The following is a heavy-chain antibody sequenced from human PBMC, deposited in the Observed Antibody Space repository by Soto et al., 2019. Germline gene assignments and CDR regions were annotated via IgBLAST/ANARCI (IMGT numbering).Heavy chain of an antibody. V-gene: IGHV3-48*03. CDR3: SRMGGPVYSSSYYFDY. CDR1: GFTFSSYE. Sequence: GGSLRLSCAASGFTFSSYEMNWVRQAPGKGLEWVSYISSSGSTIYYADSVKGRFTISRDNAKNSLYLQMNSLRAEDTAVYYCSRMGGPVYSSSYYFDYWGQGTLVTVSS. CDR2: ISSSGSTI. J-gene: IGHJ4*02. D-gene: IGHD6-6*01.